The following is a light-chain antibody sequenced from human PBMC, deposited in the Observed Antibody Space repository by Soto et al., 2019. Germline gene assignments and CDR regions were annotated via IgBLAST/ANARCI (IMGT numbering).Light chain of an antibody. CDR3: LQDYTYPRT. CDR2: AAS. Sequence: AIQMTQSPSSLSASVGDRVTITCRASQGIGNDLGWYLHKPGKAPKLLIYAASRLHSGVPSRFSGIGSGTDFTLTISSLQPEDFATYYCLQDYTYPRTFGQGTKVDLK. CDR1: QGIGND. J-gene: IGKJ1*01. V-gene: IGKV1-6*01.